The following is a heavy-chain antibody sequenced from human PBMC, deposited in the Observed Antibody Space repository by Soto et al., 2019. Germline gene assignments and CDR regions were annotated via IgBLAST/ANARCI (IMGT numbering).Heavy chain of an antibody. CDR1: GFSLTSTGMC. V-gene: IGHV2-70*12. D-gene: IGHD1-26*01. CDR2: IDWHDDK. CDR3: RRVFTGGAFYYYLTDL. J-gene: IGHJ6*02. Sequence: GSGPTLVNPTQTLTLTCTFSGFSLTSTGMCVNWVRLPPGKALEWLALIDWHDDKYYXTSLXTRLSISRDTSNKQVVIKLSKIDPVDTATYFCRRVFTGGAFYYYLTDLGGQGLTVIVAS.